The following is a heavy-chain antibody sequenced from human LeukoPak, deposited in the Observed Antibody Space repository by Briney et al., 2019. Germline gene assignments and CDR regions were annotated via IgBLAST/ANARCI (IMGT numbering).Heavy chain of an antibody. D-gene: IGHD3-22*01. J-gene: IGHJ1*01. CDR3: AKDWQYYYDSSGYLQH. V-gene: IGHV3-43*02. CDR2: ISGDGGST. CDR1: GFTFDDYA. Sequence: GGSLRLSCAASGFTFDDYAMHWVRQAPGKGLEWVSLISGDGGSTYYADSVKGRFTISRDNSKNSLYLHMNSLRTEDTALYYCAKDWQYYYDSSGYLQHWGQGTLVTVSS.